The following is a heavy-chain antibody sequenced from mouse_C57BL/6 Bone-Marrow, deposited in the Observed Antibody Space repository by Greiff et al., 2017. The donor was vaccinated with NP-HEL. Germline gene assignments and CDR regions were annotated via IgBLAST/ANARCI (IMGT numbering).Heavy chain of an antibody. J-gene: IGHJ1*03. CDR2: IDPANGNT. Sequence: EVQLQESVAELVRPGASVKLSCTASGFNIKNTYMHWVKQRPEQGLEWIGRIDPANGNTKYAPKFQGKATITADTSSNTAYLQLSSLTSEDTAIYYCAYYYGSRYWYFDVWGTGTTVTVSS. D-gene: IGHD1-1*01. CDR3: AYYYGSRYWYFDV. V-gene: IGHV14-3*01. CDR1: GFNIKNTY.